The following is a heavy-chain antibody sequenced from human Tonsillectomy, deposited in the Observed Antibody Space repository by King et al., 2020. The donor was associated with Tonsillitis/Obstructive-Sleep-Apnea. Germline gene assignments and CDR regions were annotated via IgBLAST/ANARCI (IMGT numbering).Heavy chain of an antibody. Sequence: DVQLVESGGGLVKPGGSLRLSCAASGFTFSSYSMNWVRQAPGKGLEWVSSISSSSGYIYYAGSVKGRFTISRDNAKNSLYLQMNSLRAEDTAVYYCARSYYDFWSGYYQPLDYWGQGTLVTVSS. CDR3: ARSYYDFWSGYYQPLDY. CDR1: GFTFSSYS. CDR2: ISSSSGYI. V-gene: IGHV3-21*01. D-gene: IGHD3-3*01. J-gene: IGHJ4*02.